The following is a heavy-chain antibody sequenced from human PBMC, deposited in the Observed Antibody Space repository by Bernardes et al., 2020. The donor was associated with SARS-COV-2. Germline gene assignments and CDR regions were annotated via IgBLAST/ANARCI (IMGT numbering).Heavy chain of an antibody. D-gene: IGHD3-3*01. Sequence: GGSLRLSCAASGFTFSDYYMSWIRQAPGKGLEWVSYISSSGSTIYYADSVKGRFTISRDNAKNSLYLQMNSLRAEDTAVYYCARRGRKGYDFWSGYSPYYGMDVWGQGTTVTVSS. V-gene: IGHV3-11*04. CDR1: GFTFSDYY. CDR2: ISSSGSTI. J-gene: IGHJ6*02. CDR3: ARRGRKGYDFWSGYSPYYGMDV.